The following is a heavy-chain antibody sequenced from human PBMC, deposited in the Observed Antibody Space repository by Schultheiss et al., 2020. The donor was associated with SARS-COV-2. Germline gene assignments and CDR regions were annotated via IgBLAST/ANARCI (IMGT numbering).Heavy chain of an antibody. D-gene: IGHD3-10*01. CDR2: IYHSGST. CDR3: ARPGVGGGLVDY. Sequence: SKTLSLTCTVSGGSISSSSYYWSWIRQPPGKGLEWIGYIYHSGSTYYNPSLKSRVTISVDTSKNQFSLKLSSVTAADTAVYYCARPGVGGGLVDYWGQGTLVTVSS. CDR1: GGSISSSSYY. J-gene: IGHJ4*02. V-gene: IGHV4-39*07.